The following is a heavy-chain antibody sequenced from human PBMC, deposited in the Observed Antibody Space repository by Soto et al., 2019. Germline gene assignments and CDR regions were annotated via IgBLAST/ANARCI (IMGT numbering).Heavy chain of an antibody. CDR3: ARKDDSSGLDY. D-gene: IGHD3-22*01. CDR1: GGSISSYY. Sequence: QVQLQESGPGLVKPSETLSLTCTVSGGSISSYYWSWIRQPPGKGLEWIGYIYYSGSTNYNPSLKSRVTLSVDTSKNQFSLKLSSVTAADTAVYYCARKDDSSGLDYWGQGTLVTVSS. J-gene: IGHJ4*02. V-gene: IGHV4-59*01. CDR2: IYYSGST.